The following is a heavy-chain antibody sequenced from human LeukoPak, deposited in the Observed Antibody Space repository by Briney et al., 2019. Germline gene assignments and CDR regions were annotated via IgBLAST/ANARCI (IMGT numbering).Heavy chain of an antibody. Sequence: SETLSLTCTVSGGSHSSYYWSWIRQPPGKGLEWIGYIYYSGSTNYNPSLKSRVTISVDTSKNQFSLKLSSVTAADTAVYYCARDRSGWYDYWGQGTLVTVSS. CDR2: IYYSGST. D-gene: IGHD6-19*01. V-gene: IGHV4-59*01. CDR3: ARDRSGWYDY. J-gene: IGHJ4*02. CDR1: GGSHSSYY.